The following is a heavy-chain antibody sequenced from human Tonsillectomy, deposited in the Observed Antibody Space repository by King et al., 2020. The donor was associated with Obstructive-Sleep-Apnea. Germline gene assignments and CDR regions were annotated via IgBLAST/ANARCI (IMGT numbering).Heavy chain of an antibody. Sequence: QVQLVQSGAEVKKPGASVKVSCKASGYTFTSYGISWGRQAPGQGLEWREWSSAYNGNTNYAQKPQGRVTMTTDTSPSTAYMGLRSLRSGDTAVYYCARGHSSGWYYFDYWGQGTLVTVSS. CDR1: GYTFTSYG. J-gene: IGHJ4*02. CDR2: SSAYNGNT. V-gene: IGHV1-18*04. D-gene: IGHD6-19*01. CDR3: ARGHSSGWYYFDY.